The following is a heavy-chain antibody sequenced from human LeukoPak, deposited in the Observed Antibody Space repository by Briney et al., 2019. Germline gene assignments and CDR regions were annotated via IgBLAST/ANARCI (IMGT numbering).Heavy chain of an antibody. CDR3: ARDIFYGDYDDY. J-gene: IGHJ4*02. V-gene: IGHV3-11*04. CDR1: GGSISSSSYY. Sequence: LSLTCTVSGGSISSSSYYWGWIRQPPGKGLEWVSYISSSSSTIYYADSVKGRFTISRDNAKNSLYLQMNSLRAEDTAVYYCARDIFYGDYDDYWGQGTLVTVSS. D-gene: IGHD4-17*01. CDR2: ISSSSSTI.